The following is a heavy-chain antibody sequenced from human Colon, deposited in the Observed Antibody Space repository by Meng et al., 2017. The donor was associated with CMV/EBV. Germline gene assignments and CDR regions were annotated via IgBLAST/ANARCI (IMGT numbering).Heavy chain of an antibody. V-gene: IGHV3-23*01. D-gene: IGHD4/OR15-4a*01. CDR3: ARGKTMGAY. Sequence: GESLKISCAASGFTFGNFAMTWVRQAPGKGLEWVSRISASGGNTYYADSVKGRFSVSRDNSNSTLFLQLNSLRAEDTAIYYCARGKTMGAYWGQGTLVTVSS. J-gene: IGHJ4*02. CDR1: GFTFGNFA. CDR2: ISASGGNT.